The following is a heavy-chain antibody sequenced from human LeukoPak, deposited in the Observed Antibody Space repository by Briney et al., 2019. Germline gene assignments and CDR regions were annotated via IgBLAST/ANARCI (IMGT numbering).Heavy chain of an antibody. CDR1: GFTFSSYS. J-gene: IGHJ6*02. CDR3: ARDMGFVVVPAALYYYYGMDV. CDR2: ISSSSSTI. V-gene: IGHV3-48*01. D-gene: IGHD2-2*01. Sequence: GGSLRLSCAASGFTFSSYSMTWVRQAPGKGLEWVSYISSSSSTIYYADSVKGRFTISRDNAKNSLYLQMNSLRAEDTAVYYCARDMGFVVVPAALYYYYGMDVWGQGTTVTVSS.